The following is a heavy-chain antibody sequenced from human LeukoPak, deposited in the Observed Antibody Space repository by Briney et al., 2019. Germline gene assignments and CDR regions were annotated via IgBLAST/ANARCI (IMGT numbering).Heavy chain of an antibody. V-gene: IGHV4-31*03. J-gene: IGHJ4*02. CDR2: IYYSGST. CDR3: ARYCSSTSCYALGHDY. CDR1: GGSISSGGYY. Sequence: SETLSLTCTVSGGSISSGGYYWSWIRQHPGKGLEWIGYIYYSGSTYYNPSLKSRVTISVDTSKNQFSLKLSSVTAADTAVYYCARYCSSTSCYALGHDYWGQGTLVTVSS. D-gene: IGHD2-2*01.